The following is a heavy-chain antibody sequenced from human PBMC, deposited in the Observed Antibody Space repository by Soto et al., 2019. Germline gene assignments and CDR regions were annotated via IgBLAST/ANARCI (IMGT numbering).Heavy chain of an antibody. Sequence: SETLSLTCTVSGGSISSYYWSWIRQPPGKGLEWIGYIYYSGSTNYNPSLKSRVTISVDTSKNQFSLKLSSVTAADTAVYYCARSSDSSGYYYSVHYYFDYWGQGTLDTVSS. D-gene: IGHD3-22*01. J-gene: IGHJ4*02. CDR1: GGSISSYY. V-gene: IGHV4-59*01. CDR2: IYYSGST. CDR3: ARSSDSSGYYYSVHYYFDY.